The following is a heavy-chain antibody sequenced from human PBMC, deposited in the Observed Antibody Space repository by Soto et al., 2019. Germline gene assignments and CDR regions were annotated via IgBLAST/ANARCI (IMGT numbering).Heavy chain of an antibody. J-gene: IGHJ4*02. CDR2: ISYDGTKK. CDR1: GFTFSSYG. CDR3: AKEGGSCISPTCYPFFDY. Sequence: QVQLVESGGGVVQPGRSLRLSCAASGFTFSSYGMHWVRQATGKGRDWLAVISYDGTKKYYAYSVKSRFTSSRDNSKNTLYLQLSGLRAEDTAVYCCAKEGGSCISPTCYPFFDYWGQGTLVTVSS. V-gene: IGHV3-30*18. D-gene: IGHD2-2*01.